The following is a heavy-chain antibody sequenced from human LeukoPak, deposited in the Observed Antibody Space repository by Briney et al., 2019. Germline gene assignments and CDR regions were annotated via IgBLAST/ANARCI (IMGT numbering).Heavy chain of an antibody. CDR2: ISYDGSSK. CDR3: VVTDYGDY. CDR1: GFTFSSYA. J-gene: IGHJ4*02. D-gene: IGHD4-17*01. Sequence: PGRSLRLSCAASGFTFSSYAIHWVRQAPGKGLEWVAIISYDGSSKYYADPVKGRFTISRDNSKNTLYLQMNSLRAEDTAVYYCVVTDYGDYWGRGTLVTVSS. V-gene: IGHV3-30*04.